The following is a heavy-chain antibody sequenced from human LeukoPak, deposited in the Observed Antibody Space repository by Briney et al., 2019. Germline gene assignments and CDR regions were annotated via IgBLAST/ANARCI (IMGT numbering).Heavy chain of an antibody. CDR1: GFPFSTYW. CDR3: TRDSGLTGYDLLDY. CDR2: IKNEGSEK. V-gene: IGHV3-7*01. J-gene: IGHJ4*02. Sequence: GGSLRLSRAASGFPFSTYWITWVRQAPGKGLEWVANIKNEGSEKYYVDSVKGRFTISRDNAENSLFLQMNSLRVEDTAIYYCTRDSGLTGYDLLDYWGQGTLVTVSS. D-gene: IGHD5-12*01.